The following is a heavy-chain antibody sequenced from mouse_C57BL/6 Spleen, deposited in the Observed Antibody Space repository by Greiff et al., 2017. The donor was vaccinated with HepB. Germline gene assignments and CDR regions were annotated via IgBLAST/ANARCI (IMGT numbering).Heavy chain of an antibody. Sequence: VQLQQSGAELVRPGASVKLSCKASGYTFTDYYINWVKQRPGQGLEWIARIYPGSGNTYYNEKFKGKATLTAEKSSSTAYMQLSSLTSEDSAVYFCARDGSEDYWGQGTTLTVSS. D-gene: IGHD1-1*01. V-gene: IGHV1-76*01. J-gene: IGHJ2*01. CDR3: ARDGSEDY. CDR1: GYTFTDYY. CDR2: IYPGSGNT.